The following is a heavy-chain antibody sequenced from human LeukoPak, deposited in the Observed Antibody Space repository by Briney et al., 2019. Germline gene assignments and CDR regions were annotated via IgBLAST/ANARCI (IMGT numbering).Heavy chain of an antibody. D-gene: IGHD7-27*01. J-gene: IGHJ3*02. CDR1: GYTFTGYY. CDR2: INPNSGVT. CDR3: ARDGDAGAFDI. Sequence: ASVEVSCKASGYTFTGYYMHWVRQAPGQGLEWMGWINPNSGVTNYAQKFQGRVTMTRDTSISTAYMELSRLRSDDTAVYYCARDGDAGAFDIWGQGTMVTVSS. V-gene: IGHV1-2*02.